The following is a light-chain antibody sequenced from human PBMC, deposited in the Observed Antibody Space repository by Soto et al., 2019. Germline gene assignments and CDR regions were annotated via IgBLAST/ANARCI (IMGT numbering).Light chain of an antibody. CDR2: GAS. Sequence: EIVVTQSPATLSVSPGERATLSCRASQSVSSFLAWYQQKPDQAPRLLIYGASTRATGIPARFSGSGSGTEFTLTISSLRSEDFAVYYCQQYNNWPKTFGQGTKVDIK. J-gene: IGKJ1*01. V-gene: IGKV3-15*01. CDR1: QSVSSF. CDR3: QQYNNWPKT.